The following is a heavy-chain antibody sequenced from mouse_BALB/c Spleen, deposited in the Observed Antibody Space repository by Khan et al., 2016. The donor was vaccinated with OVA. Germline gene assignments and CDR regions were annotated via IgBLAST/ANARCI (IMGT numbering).Heavy chain of an antibody. CDR1: GFSLSRYS. D-gene: IGHD2-10*02. CDR3: ARKKYGNYVSLDY. Sequence: QVQLKQSGPGLVAPSQSLSITCTVSGFSLSRYSVHWVRQPPGKGLEWLGMIWSGGSTDYNSALESRLSISKDNSKSQAFLKMNSLQTDDTAMYYWARKKYGNYVSLDYWGQGTSVTVSS. CDR2: IWSGGST. J-gene: IGHJ4*01. V-gene: IGHV2-6-4*01.